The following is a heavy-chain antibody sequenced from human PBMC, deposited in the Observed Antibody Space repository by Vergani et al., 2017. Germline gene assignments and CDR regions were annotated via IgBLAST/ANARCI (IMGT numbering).Heavy chain of an antibody. D-gene: IGHD2-2*01. CDR1: GYTFTSYG. V-gene: IGHV1-18*01. CDR3: ARDYPSSGSITSYDP. J-gene: IGHJ5*02. Sequence: QVQLVQSGAEVKKPGASVTVSCKASGYTFTSYGIRWVRQAPGQGLEWMGWISAYNGNTNYAQKLQGRVTMTTDTSTRTAYMELRSLIADDTTVYYCARDYPSSGSITSYDPWGQGTLVTVSS. CDR2: ISAYNGNT.